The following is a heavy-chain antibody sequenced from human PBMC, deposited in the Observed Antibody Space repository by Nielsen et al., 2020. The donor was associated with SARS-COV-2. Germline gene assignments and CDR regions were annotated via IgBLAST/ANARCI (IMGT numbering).Heavy chain of an antibody. D-gene: IGHD2/OR15-2a*01. J-gene: IGHJ3*02. V-gene: IGHV3-73*01. CDR1: GFRFRDTA. Sequence: LKTSCAASGFRFRDTAMHWVRQSYGKGLEWVGGIRSKTDSYETAYAASVRDRLTSSRDPSNNTAYLQMNSLKTEDTAVYFCTRVSTISESLFDAFDIWGQGTMVTVST. CDR2: IRSKTDSYET. CDR3: TRVSTISESLFDAFDI.